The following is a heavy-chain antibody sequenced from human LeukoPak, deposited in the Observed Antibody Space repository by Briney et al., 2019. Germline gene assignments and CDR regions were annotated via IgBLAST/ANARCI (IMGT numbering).Heavy chain of an antibody. CDR1: GGSISSYY. CDR2: IYYSGST. Sequence: SETLSLTCTVSGGSISSYYWSWIRHPPGKGLEWIGYIYYSGSTNYNPSLKSRVTISVDTSKNQSSLKLSSVTAADTAVYYCARHRSGWSYDAFDIWGQGTMVTVSS. CDR3: ARHRSGWSYDAFDI. V-gene: IGHV4-59*08. D-gene: IGHD6-19*01. J-gene: IGHJ3*02.